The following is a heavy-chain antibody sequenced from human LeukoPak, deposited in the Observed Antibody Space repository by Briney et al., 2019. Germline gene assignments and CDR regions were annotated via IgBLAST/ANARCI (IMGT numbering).Heavy chain of an antibody. CDR2: ISGSGGST. J-gene: IGHJ4*02. CDR1: GFTFSSYA. D-gene: IGHD6-13*01. V-gene: IGHV3-23*01. CDR3: AKDQPRIAAAGTDDY. Sequence: GGSLRLSCAASGFTFSSYAMSWVRQAPGKGLEWVSAISGSGGSTYYADSVKGRFTISRDKSKNTLYLQMSSLRAEDTAVYYCAKDQPRIAAAGTDDYWGQGTLVTVSS.